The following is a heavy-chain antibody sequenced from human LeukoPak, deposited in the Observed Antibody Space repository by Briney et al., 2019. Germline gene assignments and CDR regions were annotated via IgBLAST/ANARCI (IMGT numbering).Heavy chain of an antibody. D-gene: IGHD3-22*01. CDR2: INSGGSTT. J-gene: IGHJ4*02. V-gene: IGHV3-21*01. CDR1: GFTFSTYT. CDR3: LRGDSRDF. Sequence: GGSPRLSCAASGFTFSTYTMNWARQAPGKGLEWVSSINSGGSTTHYADSVKGRFTISRDNAQNSLYLQMNSLRVDDAAVYYCLRGDSRDFWGQGTLVTVSS.